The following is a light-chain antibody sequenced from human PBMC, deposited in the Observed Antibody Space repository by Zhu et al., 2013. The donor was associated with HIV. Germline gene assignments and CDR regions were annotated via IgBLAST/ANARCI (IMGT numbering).Light chain of an antibody. CDR1: QTITNS. CDR3: QQYSSYSVT. Sequence: DIQMTQSPSSLSASVGDRVTITCRASQTITNSLNWYQQSPGKAPKVLIYAASSLRSGVPSRFSGSGSGTEFTLTITGLQPDDFATYYCQQYSSYSVTFGGGTKVEIK. CDR2: AAS. V-gene: IGKV1-39*01. J-gene: IGKJ4*01.